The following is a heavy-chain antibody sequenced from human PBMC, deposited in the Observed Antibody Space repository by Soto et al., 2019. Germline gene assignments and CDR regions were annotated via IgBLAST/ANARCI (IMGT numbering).Heavy chain of an antibody. Sequence: GGSLRLSCAASGFTFSNAWMNWVRQAPGKGLEWVGRIKSKTDGGTTDYAAPVKGRFTISREDSKNTLYLQMNSLKTEDTAVYYCTTDVLPDWRRPRLYYYYGMDVWGQGTTVTVSS. CDR1: GFTFSNAW. CDR2: IKSKTDGGTT. CDR3: TTDVLPDWRRPRLYYYYGMDV. V-gene: IGHV3-15*07. D-gene: IGHD3-9*01. J-gene: IGHJ6*02.